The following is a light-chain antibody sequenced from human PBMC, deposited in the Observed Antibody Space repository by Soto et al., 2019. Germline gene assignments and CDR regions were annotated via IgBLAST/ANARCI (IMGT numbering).Light chain of an antibody. CDR2: DVS. CDR1: SSDVGGYNY. Sequence: QLVLTQPASVSGSPGQSITISCTGTSSDVGGYNYVSWYQHHPGKAPKLIIYDVSNRPSGVSNRFSGSKSGNTASLTISGLQAEDEADYHCSSYTSITTLAVFGGGTKVTVL. V-gene: IGLV2-14*03. J-gene: IGLJ2*01. CDR3: SSYTSITTLAV.